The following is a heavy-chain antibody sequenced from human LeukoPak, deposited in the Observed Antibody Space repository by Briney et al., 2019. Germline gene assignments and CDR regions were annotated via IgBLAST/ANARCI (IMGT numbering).Heavy chain of an antibody. CDR1: GFTFSSYE. CDR2: ISSSGSTI. V-gene: IGHV3-48*03. Sequence: GGSLRLSCAASGFTFSSYEMNWVRQAPGKGLEWVSYISSSGSTIYYADSVKGRFTISRDNAKNSLYLQMNSLRAEDMALYYCAKSVAAAMAFDIWGQGTMVTVSS. D-gene: IGHD6-13*01. J-gene: IGHJ3*02. CDR3: AKSVAAAMAFDI.